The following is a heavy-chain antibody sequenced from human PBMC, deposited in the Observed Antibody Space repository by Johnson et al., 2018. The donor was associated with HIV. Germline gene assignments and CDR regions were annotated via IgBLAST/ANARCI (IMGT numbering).Heavy chain of an antibody. Sequence: VQLVESGGGLVQPGGSLRLSCAASGFTFSSYAMHWVRQAPGKGLEYVSAISSNGGSTYYANSVKGRFTISRDNSKNTLYLQMGSLRAEDMAVYYCARGLRSWISPNDAFDIWGQGTMVTVSS. J-gene: IGHJ3*02. CDR2: ISSNGGST. CDR1: GFTFSSYA. CDR3: ARGLRSWISPNDAFDI. D-gene: IGHD6-13*01. V-gene: IGHV3-64*01.